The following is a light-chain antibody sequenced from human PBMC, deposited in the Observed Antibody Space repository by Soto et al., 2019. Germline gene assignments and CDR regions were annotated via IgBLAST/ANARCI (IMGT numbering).Light chain of an antibody. CDR1: QSVSSSY. Sequence: EVVLTQSPGTLSLSPGERATLSCRASQSVSSSYLAWYQQKPGQAPRLVIYGASIRATGIPDRFSGSGSGTDFILTISRLEPEDFAVYYCQQYDTSPATFGQGTRLEIK. J-gene: IGKJ5*01. V-gene: IGKV3-20*01. CDR3: QQYDTSPAT. CDR2: GAS.